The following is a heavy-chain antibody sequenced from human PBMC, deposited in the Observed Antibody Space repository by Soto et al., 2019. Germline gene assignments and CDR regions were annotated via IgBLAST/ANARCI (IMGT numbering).Heavy chain of an antibody. Sequence: GRSLKLSCAASGFTFSSYAMSWVRQAPGKGLEWVSAISGSGGSTYYADSVRGRFTISRDNSKNTLYLQMNSLRAEDTAVYYCAKASGWYISDAFDIWGQGTKVTVS. D-gene: IGHD6-19*01. CDR2: ISGSGGST. V-gene: IGHV3-23*01. CDR1: GFTFSSYA. J-gene: IGHJ3*02. CDR3: AKASGWYISDAFDI.